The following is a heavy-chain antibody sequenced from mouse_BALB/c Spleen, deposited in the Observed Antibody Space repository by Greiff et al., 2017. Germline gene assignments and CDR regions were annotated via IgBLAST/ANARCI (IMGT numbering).Heavy chain of an antibody. V-gene: IGHV2-9*02. J-gene: IGHJ3*01. CDR3: ARDQDYRFSWFAY. CDR2: IWAGGST. CDR1: GFSLTSYG. D-gene: IGHD2-14*01. Sequence: VQLQQSGPGLVAPSQSLSITCTVSGFSLTSYGVHWVRQPPGKGLEWLGVIWAGGSTNYNSALMSRLSISKDNSKSQVFLKMNSLQTDDTAMYYCARDQDYRFSWFAYWGQGTLVTVSA.